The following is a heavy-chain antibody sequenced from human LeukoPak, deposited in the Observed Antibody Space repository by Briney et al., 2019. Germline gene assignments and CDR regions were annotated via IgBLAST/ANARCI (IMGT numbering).Heavy chain of an antibody. V-gene: IGHV3-7*01. J-gene: IGHJ4*02. CDR3: ATSDDSSGSD. D-gene: IGHD3-22*01. CDR1: GFTFSRYW. Sequence: GGSLRLSCAASGFTFSRYWMSWVRQAPGEGLEWVANINLDGSVIHYVDSAKGRFTISRDNAKNSLYLQMNYLRAEDTALYYCATSDDSSGSDWGQGTLVTVSS. CDR2: INLDGSVI.